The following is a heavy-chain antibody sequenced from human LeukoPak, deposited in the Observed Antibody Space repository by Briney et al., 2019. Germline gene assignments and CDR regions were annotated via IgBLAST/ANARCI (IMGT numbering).Heavy chain of an antibody. CDR3: ARRADSSGYYYAPMDV. D-gene: IGHD3-22*01. Sequence: SETLSLTCTVSGGSISSSSYYWGWIRQPPGKGLEWIGSIYYSGSTYYNPSLTSRVTISVDTSTNQFSLKLSSVTAADTAVYYCARRADSSGYYYAPMDVWGKGTTVTVSS. CDR1: GGSISSSSYY. J-gene: IGHJ6*03. CDR2: IYYSGST. V-gene: IGHV4-39*01.